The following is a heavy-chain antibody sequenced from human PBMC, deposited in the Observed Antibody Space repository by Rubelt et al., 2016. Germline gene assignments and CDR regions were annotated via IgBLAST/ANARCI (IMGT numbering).Heavy chain of an antibody. Sequence: LRLSCAASGFTFSSYSMNWVRQAPGKGLEWVSYISSSSSTIYYADSVKGRFTISRDNSKNTLYLQMNSLRAEDTAVYYCARGELVFDYWGQGTLVTVSS. CDR1: GFTFSSYS. J-gene: IGHJ4*02. CDR3: ARGELVFDY. V-gene: IGHV3-48*01. CDR2: ISSSSSTI. D-gene: IGHD6-13*01.